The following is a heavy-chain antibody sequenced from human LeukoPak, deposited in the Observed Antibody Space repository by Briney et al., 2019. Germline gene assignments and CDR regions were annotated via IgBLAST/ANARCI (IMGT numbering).Heavy chain of an antibody. CDR3: ARDYKYAFDN. D-gene: IGHD5-24*01. CDR2: IGIDSGNT. Sequence: PGGSLRLSCVASGFTFSDYSMNWVRQAPGKGLEWISYIGIDSGNTNYADSVKGRFTISGDKAKNSLYLQMNSLRVEDTAVYYCARDYKYAFDNWGQGTLVTVPS. CDR1: GFTFSDYS. J-gene: IGHJ4*02. V-gene: IGHV3-48*01.